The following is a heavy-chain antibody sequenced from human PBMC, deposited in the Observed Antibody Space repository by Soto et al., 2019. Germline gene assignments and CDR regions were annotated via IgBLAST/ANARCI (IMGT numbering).Heavy chain of an antibody. CDR3: ARDVTYYDFWSGLIY. V-gene: IGHV1-18*01. D-gene: IGHD3-3*01. J-gene: IGHJ4*02. CDR1: GYTFTSYG. Sequence: QVQLVQSGAEVKKPGASVKVSCKASGYTFTSYGISWVRQAPGQGLEWMGWISAYNGNTNYAQKLQGRVTMTTDTTTSTAYMELRSLRSDDTAVYYCARDVTYYDFWSGLIYWGQGTLVTVSS. CDR2: ISAYNGNT.